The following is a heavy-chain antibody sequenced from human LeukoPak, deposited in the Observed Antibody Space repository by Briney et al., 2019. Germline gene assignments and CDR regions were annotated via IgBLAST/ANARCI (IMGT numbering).Heavy chain of an antibody. J-gene: IGHJ4*02. V-gene: IGHV1-46*01. D-gene: IGHD1-7*01. CDR2: ISPSGDST. CDR3: AGIHNWNYAIDY. Sequence: GGSPKVSCKASGYTFTSDYVGSGSDTPGERRERMGRISPSGDSTSYAQNFQGRVTMTRDTSTSTVYMELRSLRSEDTAVYYCAGIHNWNYAIDYWGQGSLVTVSS. CDR1: GYTFTSDY.